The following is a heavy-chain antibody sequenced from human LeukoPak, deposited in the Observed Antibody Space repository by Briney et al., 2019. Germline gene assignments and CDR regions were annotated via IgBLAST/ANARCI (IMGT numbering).Heavy chain of an antibody. CDR3: ARDGLVTMELDY. J-gene: IGHJ4*02. CDR2: IYYSGST. CDR1: GYSISSGYY. D-gene: IGHD3/OR15-3a*01. Sequence: PSETLSLTCTVSGYSISSGYYWAWIRQPPGKGLQWIGNIYYSGSTNYKPSLKSRVTIPVDTSKNQFSLKLSSVTAADTAVYYCARDGLVTMELDYWGQGTLVTVSS. V-gene: IGHV4-38-2*02.